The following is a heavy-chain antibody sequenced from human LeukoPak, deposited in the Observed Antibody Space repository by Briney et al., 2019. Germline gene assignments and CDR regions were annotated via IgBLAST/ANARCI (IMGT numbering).Heavy chain of an antibody. V-gene: IGHV1-2*02. CDR2: INPNSGGT. CDR1: GYTFTGYY. D-gene: IGHD3-9*01. CDR3: ARDRGILTGYYRDPSTGGY. Sequence: GASVKVSCKASGYTFTGYYMHWVRQAPGQGLEWMGWINPNSGGTNYAQKFQGRVTMTRDTSISTAYMELSSLRSDDTAVYYCARDRGILTGYYRDPSTGGYWGQGTLVTVSS. J-gene: IGHJ4*02.